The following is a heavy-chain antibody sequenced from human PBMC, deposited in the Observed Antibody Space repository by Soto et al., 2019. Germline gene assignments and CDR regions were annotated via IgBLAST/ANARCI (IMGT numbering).Heavy chain of an antibody. CDR1: GGSINSYY. V-gene: IGHV4-59*01. CDR3: ARVPSGYDPNWFDP. CDR2: IHYSGST. D-gene: IGHD5-12*01. J-gene: IGHJ5*02. Sequence: SETLSLTCTVSGGSINSYYWSWIRQPPGKGLEWIGHIHYSGSTNYNPSLKSRVTISVDTSKNQFSLKLSSVTAADTAVYYCARVPSGYDPNWFDPWGQGTLVTVSS.